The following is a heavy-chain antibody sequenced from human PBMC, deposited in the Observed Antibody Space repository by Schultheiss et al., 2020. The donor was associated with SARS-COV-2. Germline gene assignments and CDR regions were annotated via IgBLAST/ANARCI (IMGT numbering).Heavy chain of an antibody. CDR1: GFTFSSYS. D-gene: IGHD3-10*01. V-gene: IGHV3-30*03. Sequence: WGSLRLSCAASGFTFSSYSMNWVRQAPGKGLEWMAVISHDGSNKYYADSVKGRLTLSRDNSKNTVYLEMNSPRPDDTAVYFCARDGDASGSYFYFYYMDVWGKGTTVTVSS. CDR3: ARDGDASGSYFYFYYMDV. CDR2: ISHDGSNK. J-gene: IGHJ6*03.